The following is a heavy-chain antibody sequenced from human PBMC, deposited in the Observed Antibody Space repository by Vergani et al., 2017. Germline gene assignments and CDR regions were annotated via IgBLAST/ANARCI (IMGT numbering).Heavy chain of an antibody. Sequence: QVQLVQSGAEVKKPGASVKVSCKVSGYTLTELSMHWVRQAPGKGLEWMGGFDPEDGETIYAQKFQGRVTMTEDTSTDTAYMELSSLRSEDTAVYYCATDRLGYSNRPLGWLPKLFXFDYWGQGTLVTVSS. CDR2: FDPEDGET. CDR3: ATDRLGYSNRPLGWLPKLFXFDY. V-gene: IGHV1-24*01. CDR1: GYTLTELS. J-gene: IGHJ4*02. D-gene: IGHD4-11*01.